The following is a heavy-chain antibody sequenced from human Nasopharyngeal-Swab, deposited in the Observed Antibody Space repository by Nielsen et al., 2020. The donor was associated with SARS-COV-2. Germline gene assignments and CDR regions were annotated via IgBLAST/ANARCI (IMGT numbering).Heavy chain of an antibody. J-gene: IGHJ6*02. V-gene: IGHV3-23*01. CDR2: ISGSGDTT. Sequence: GSLRLSCAASGFTFSSYAMRWVRQAPGKGLEWVSGISGSGDTTKYADSVKGRFTISRDNDKNTLYLQMNSLRAEDTAVYYCAKRRSNDNYGMDVWGQGTTVTVSS. CDR1: GFTFSSYA. D-gene: IGHD2-8*01. CDR3: AKRRSNDNYGMDV.